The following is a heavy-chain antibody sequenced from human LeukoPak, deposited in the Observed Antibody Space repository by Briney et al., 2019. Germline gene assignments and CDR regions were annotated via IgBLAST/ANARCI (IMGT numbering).Heavy chain of an antibody. V-gene: IGHV3-30*04. J-gene: IGHJ4*02. D-gene: IGHD6-19*01. Sequence: GGSLRLSCAASGFTFSSYAMHWVRQAPGKGLEWVAVISYDGSNKYYADSVKSRFTISRDNSKNTLYLQMNSLRAEDTAVYYCARVGLYSSGWIDYWGQGTLVTVSS. CDR2: ISYDGSNK. CDR1: GFTFSSYA. CDR3: ARVGLYSSGWIDY.